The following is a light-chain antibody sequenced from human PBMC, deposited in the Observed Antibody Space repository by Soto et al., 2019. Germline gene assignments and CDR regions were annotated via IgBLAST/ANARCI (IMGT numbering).Light chain of an antibody. CDR1: QSVGSRW. CDR3: QQYYSSRT. J-gene: IGKJ1*01. Sequence: EIVLTQSPGTVSLSPGERATLSCRASQSVGSRWLAWYQQKPGQAPRVLIYGGSNRATGIPNWFSGSGSGTVFTLTISRLEPEDFAVYYCQQYYSSRTFGQGTKVEMK. CDR2: GGS. V-gene: IGKV3-20*01.